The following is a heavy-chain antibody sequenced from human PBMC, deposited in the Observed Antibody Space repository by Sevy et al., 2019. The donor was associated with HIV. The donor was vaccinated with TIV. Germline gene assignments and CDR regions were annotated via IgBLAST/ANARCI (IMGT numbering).Heavy chain of an antibody. CDR3: VKDLAYDNTYLDY. V-gene: IGHV3-23*01. J-gene: IGHJ4*02. Sequence: GGSLRLSCAVSGFTFTSYAMNWVRQAPGKGLEWVSGISGSGGSTYYADSVKGRFTVSRDNSRNTRYLQINSRRAEDTAVYYCVKDLAYDNTYLDYWGQGALVTVSS. D-gene: IGHD3-22*01. CDR2: ISGSGGST. CDR1: GFTFTSYA.